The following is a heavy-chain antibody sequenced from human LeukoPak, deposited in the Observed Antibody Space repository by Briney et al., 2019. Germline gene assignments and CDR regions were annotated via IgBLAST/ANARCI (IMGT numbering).Heavy chain of an antibody. J-gene: IGHJ3*02. Sequence: GGSLRLSCAASGFTFSIYGMHWVRKAPGKGLEGVAVIRYVGSNKYYADSVKGRFTISRDTSKNTQYFQMQSLRAGEAAVYYCARGGISDSWSRGAFDIWGQGTMVTVSS. CDR3: ARGGISDSWSRGAFDI. CDR2: IRYVGSNK. D-gene: IGHD6-13*01. CDR1: GFTFSIYG. V-gene: IGHV3-30*02.